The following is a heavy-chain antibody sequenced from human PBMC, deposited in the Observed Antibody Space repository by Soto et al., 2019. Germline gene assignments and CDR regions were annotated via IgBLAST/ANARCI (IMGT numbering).Heavy chain of an antibody. D-gene: IGHD3-16*01. CDR3: GRKTAGGAGATSHYYYYGMHV. Sequence: QVQLVQSGAEVKKPGSSVKVSCKASGGTFSSYAISWVRQAPGQGLEWMGGIIPIFGTANYAQKFQGRVTIAADESTSTAYMELSSLRSEDTAVYYCGRKTAGGAGATSHYYYYGMHVWGQGTTVTVSS. CDR1: GGTFSSYA. V-gene: IGHV1-69*12. J-gene: IGHJ6*02. CDR2: IIPIFGTA.